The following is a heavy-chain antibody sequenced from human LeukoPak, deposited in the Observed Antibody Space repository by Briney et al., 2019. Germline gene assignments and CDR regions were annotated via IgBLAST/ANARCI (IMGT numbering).Heavy chain of an antibody. D-gene: IGHD6-13*01. CDR2: IKQDGSEK. J-gene: IGHJ6*02. Sequence: GGSLRLSCAASGFTFSSYWMSWVRQASGKGLEWVANIKQDGSEKYYVDSVKGRFTISRDNAKNSLYLQMNSLRAEDTAVYYCARAIAAAGTTGYYYYGMDVWGQGTTVTVSS. V-gene: IGHV3-7*01. CDR1: GFTFSSYW. CDR3: ARAIAAAGTTGYYYYGMDV.